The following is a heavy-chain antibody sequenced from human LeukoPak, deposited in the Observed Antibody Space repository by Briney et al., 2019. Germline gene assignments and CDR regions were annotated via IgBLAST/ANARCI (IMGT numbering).Heavy chain of an antibody. V-gene: IGHV1-69*05. CDR1: GGTFNNSA. D-gene: IGHD2-2*01. CDR2: IMPLFGTA. Sequence: GASVKVSCKTSGGTFNNSAISWVRQAPGQGLEWLGGIMPLFGTAGYAQKFQGRVTITKDESTRTVYLELTSLTSDDTAVYYCARGDCSSTSCYAFDIWGQGTMVTVSS. J-gene: IGHJ3*02. CDR3: ARGDCSSTSCYAFDI.